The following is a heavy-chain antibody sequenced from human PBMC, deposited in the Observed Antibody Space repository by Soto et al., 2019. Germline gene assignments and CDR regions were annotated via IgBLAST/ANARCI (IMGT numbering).Heavy chain of an antibody. D-gene: IGHD2-15*01. Sequence: LRLSCTASGFTFGDYAMSWVRQAPGKGLEWVGFIRSKAYGGTTEYAASVKGRFTISRDDSKSIAYLQMNSLKTEDTAVYYCTRELGYCSGGSCAYFDYWGQGTLVTVLL. CDR3: TRELGYCSGGSCAYFDY. CDR2: IRSKAYGGTT. J-gene: IGHJ4*02. V-gene: IGHV3-49*04. CDR1: GFTFGDYA.